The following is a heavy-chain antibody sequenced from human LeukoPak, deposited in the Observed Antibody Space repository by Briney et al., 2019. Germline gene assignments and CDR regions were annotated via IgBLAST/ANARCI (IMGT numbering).Heavy chain of an antibody. D-gene: IGHD3-9*01. V-gene: IGHV1-8*01. J-gene: IGHJ4*02. CDR1: GYTFTSYD. CDR2: MNPNSGNT. CDR3: ASRYYDILTGYYADY. Sequence: ASVKVSCEASGYTFTSYDINWVRQATGQGLEWMGWMNPNSGNTGYAQKFQGRVTMTRNTSISTAYMELSSLRSEDTAVYYCASRYYDILTGYYADYWGQGTLVTVSS.